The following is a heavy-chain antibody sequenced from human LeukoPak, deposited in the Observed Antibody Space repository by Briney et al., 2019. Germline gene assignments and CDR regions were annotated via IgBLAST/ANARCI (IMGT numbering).Heavy chain of an antibody. V-gene: IGHV3-7*01. D-gene: IGHD5-12*01. CDR1: GFTFTSFW. J-gene: IGHJ4*02. Sequence: GGSLRLSCAASGFTFTSFWMTWVRQAPGTGLEWVANTKQDGSEKYYVGSVKGRFTISRDNAKNSVYLQMNSLRAEDTAVYYCARGGTRGYSPSDYWGQGTLVTVSS. CDR2: TKQDGSEK. CDR3: ARGGTRGYSPSDY.